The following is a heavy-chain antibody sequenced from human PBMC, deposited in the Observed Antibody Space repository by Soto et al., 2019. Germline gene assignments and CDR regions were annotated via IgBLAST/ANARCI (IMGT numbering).Heavy chain of an antibody. CDR1: GFTFDDYA. CDR2: LNWNSGGI. J-gene: IGHJ5*01. D-gene: IGHD3-22*01. CDR3: VKDIVPDISGWFDS. V-gene: IGHV3-9*01. Sequence: EVQLVESGGGMVQPGRSLRLSCAASGFTFDDYAMHWVRQAPGEGLEWVSGLNWNSGGIGYADSVKGRFTISRDNAKNSLYLQMNSLRADDTALYYCVKDIVPDISGWFDSWGPGILVTVSS.